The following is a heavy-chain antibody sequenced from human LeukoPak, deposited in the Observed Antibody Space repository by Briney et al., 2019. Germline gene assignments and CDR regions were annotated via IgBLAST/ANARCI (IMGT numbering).Heavy chain of an antibody. J-gene: IGHJ4*02. V-gene: IGHV4-59*01. CDR1: GGSFSGYY. CDR2: IYYSGST. Sequence: SETLSLTCAVYGGSFSGYYWSWIRQPPGKGLEWIGYIYYSGSTNYNPSLESRVTISVDTSKNQFSLKLSSVTAADTAVYYCARASPYYYDSRTHFDYWGQGTLVTVSS. CDR3: ARASPYYYDSRTHFDY. D-gene: IGHD3-22*01.